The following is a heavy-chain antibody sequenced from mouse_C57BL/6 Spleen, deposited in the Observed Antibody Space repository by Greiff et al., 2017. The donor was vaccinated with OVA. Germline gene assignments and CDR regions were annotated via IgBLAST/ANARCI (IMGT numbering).Heavy chain of an antibody. V-gene: IGHV1-69*01. CDR1: GYTFTSYW. Sequence: QVQLQQPGAELVMPGASVKLSCKASGYTFTSYWMHWVKQRPGQGLEWIGEIDPSDSYTNYNQKFKGKSTLTVDKSSSTAYMQLSSLTSEDSAVYYCARDYSKMDYWGQGTTLTVSS. CDR2: IDPSDSYT. CDR3: ARDYSKMDY. J-gene: IGHJ2*01. D-gene: IGHD2-5*01.